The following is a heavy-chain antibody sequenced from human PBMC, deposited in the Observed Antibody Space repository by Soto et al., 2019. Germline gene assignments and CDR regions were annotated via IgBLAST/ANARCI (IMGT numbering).Heavy chain of an antibody. J-gene: IGHJ4*02. CDR2: IYWDGDK. Sequence: QITLKESGPTLVKPTQTHTLSCTISGFSLSTSGVGVGWNRQPPGKALDWLALIYWDGDKRYSPSLKSRLTITKDTSKNQVVLTMTNMDPVDTATYYCVRLLWFGELTWGQGTLVTVSS. D-gene: IGHD3-10*01. CDR1: GFSLSTSGVG. V-gene: IGHV2-5*02. CDR3: VRLLWFGELT.